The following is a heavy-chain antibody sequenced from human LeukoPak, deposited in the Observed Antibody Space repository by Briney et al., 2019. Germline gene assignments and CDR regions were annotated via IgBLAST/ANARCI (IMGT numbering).Heavy chain of an antibody. CDR2: LSDSGKST. D-gene: IGHD3-9*01. CDR1: GFTFSYYD. V-gene: IGHV3-23*01. J-gene: IGHJ3*02. Sequence: GGSLRLSCAASGFTFSYYDMSWVRQARGKGLEWVSALSDSGKSTHYADSVKGRFTISRGNSKNTLYLQMNSLRAEDTAVYYCARDTYYDILTGYYLSGAFDIWGQGTMVTVSS. CDR3: ARDTYYDILTGYYLSGAFDI.